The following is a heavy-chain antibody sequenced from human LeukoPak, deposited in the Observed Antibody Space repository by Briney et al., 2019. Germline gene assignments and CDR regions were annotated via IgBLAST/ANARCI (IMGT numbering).Heavy chain of an antibody. J-gene: IGHJ4*02. Sequence: GGSLRLSCAASGFTFSSHWMHWVRQAPGKGLVWVSRIKSDGSSTAYADSVKGRFTISRYNAKDTLHLQMNSLRAEDTAVYYCARSSVGTCFDYWGQGTLVTVSS. CDR1: GFTFSSHW. CDR2: IKSDGSST. V-gene: IGHV3-74*01. CDR3: ARSSVGTCFDY. D-gene: IGHD1-1*01.